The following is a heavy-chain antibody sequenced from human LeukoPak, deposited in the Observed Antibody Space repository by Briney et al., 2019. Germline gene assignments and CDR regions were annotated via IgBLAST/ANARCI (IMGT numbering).Heavy chain of an antibody. Sequence: EASVKVSCKASGYTFTGYYMHWVRQAPGQGLEWMGWINPHSGDTNYAQKFQGRVTVTGDTSITTAYMELSGLTSDDTAVYYCARIAAGRETYYYYYYMDVWGKGTTVTVSS. CDR3: ARIAAGRETYYYYYYMDV. CDR1: GYTFTGYY. V-gene: IGHV1-2*02. J-gene: IGHJ6*03. D-gene: IGHD6-13*01. CDR2: INPHSGDT.